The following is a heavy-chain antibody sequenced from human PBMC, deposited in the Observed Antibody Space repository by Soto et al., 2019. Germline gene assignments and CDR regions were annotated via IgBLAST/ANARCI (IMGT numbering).Heavy chain of an antibody. D-gene: IGHD6-13*01. V-gene: IGHV4-34*01. CDR1: GGSFSGYY. J-gene: IGHJ4*02. Sequence: QVQLRQWGAGLLKPSETLSLTCAVYGGSFSGYYWSWIRQPPGKGLEWIGEINHSGSTSYNPSLKSRVTISVDTSKNQFALKLSSVTAADTAVYYCAREQQAGHFDYWGQGTLVTVSS. CDR2: INHSGST. CDR3: AREQQAGHFDY.